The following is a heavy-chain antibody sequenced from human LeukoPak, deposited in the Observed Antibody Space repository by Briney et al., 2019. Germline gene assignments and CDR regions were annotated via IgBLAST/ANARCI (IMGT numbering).Heavy chain of an antibody. D-gene: IGHD3-22*01. J-gene: IGHJ5*02. CDR1: GGSISSGDYY. CDR2: MYYSGST. V-gene: IGHV4-30-4*01. CDR3: ARPYYYDSRIDP. Sequence: SETLSLTCTVSGGSISSGDYYWSWIRQPPGKGREWIAYMYYSGSTYYNPSLKSRVTMSADTSKNQLSLKLSSVTAADTAVYYCARPYYYDSRIDPWGQGILVTVSS.